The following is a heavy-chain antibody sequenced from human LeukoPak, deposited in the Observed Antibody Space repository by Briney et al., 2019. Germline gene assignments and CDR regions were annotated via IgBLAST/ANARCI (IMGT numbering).Heavy chain of an antibody. D-gene: IGHD3-22*01. CDR2: IYYSGRT. Sequence: PSETLSLTCTVSGGSISSYYWSWIRQPPGKGLEWIGYIYYSGRTNYNPSIKSRVTISADTSNNNFSLQRSSVPAADTGVYYCARPFHSSGYNYPFDYWGQGTLVTVSS. V-gene: IGHV4-59*08. CDR1: GGSISSYY. J-gene: IGHJ4*02. CDR3: ARPFHSSGYNYPFDY.